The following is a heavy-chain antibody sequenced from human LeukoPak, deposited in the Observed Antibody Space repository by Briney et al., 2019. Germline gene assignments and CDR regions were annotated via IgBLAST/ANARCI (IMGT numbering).Heavy chain of an antibody. V-gene: IGHV4-34*01. CDR3: ARLTSSGWYFRHGMDV. CDR2: INHSGST. CDR1: GGXFSGYY. Sequence: SETLSLTCAVYGGXFSGYYWSWIRQPPGKGLEWIGEINHSGSTDYNPSLKSRVTISVDTSKNQFSLKLSSVTAADTAVYYCARLTSSGWYFRHGMDVWGQGTTVTVSS. J-gene: IGHJ6*02. D-gene: IGHD6-19*01.